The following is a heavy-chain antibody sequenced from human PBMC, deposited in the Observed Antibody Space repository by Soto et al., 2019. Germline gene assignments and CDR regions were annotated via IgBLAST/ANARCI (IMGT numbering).Heavy chain of an antibody. Sequence: ASVKVSCKASGYTFTSYGIGWVRQAPGQGLEWMGWISTYNGVTNYAQKLQGRVTTTTDTSTSTAYMDLRRLRSDDTAVYYCARVSGHSYGQPNYFFDYWGQGTLVTVSS. J-gene: IGHJ4*01. CDR1: GYTFTSYG. CDR3: ARVSGHSYGQPNYFFDY. D-gene: IGHD5-18*01. V-gene: IGHV1-18*01. CDR2: ISTYNGVT.